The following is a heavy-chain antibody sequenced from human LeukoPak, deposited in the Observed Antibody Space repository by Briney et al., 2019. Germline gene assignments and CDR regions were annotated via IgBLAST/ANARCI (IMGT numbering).Heavy chain of an antibody. CDR1: GFTFSSYA. J-gene: IGHJ4*02. CDR2: ISGSGDST. V-gene: IGHV3-23*01. CDR3: AKGPASSIAAAADLDY. D-gene: IGHD6-13*01. Sequence: GGSPRLSCAASGFTFSSYAMGWVRQAPGKGLEWVSGISGSGDSTYYADSMEGRFTISRDNSKNTLYLQMNSLKAEDTAVYYCAKGPASSIAAAADLDYWGQGTLVTVSS.